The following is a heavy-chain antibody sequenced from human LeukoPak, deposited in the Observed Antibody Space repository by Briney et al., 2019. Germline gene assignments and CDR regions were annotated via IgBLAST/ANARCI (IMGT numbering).Heavy chain of an antibody. V-gene: IGHV3-48*03. D-gene: IGHD3-22*01. J-gene: IGHJ4*02. Sequence: GGSLRLSCAASGFTFSSYEMNWVRQAPGKGLEWVSYISSSGSTIYYADSVKGRFTISRDNAKNSLYLQMNSLRAEDTAVYYCAKTPAYDSSGYYYLDYWGQGTLVTVSS. CDR1: GFTFSSYE. CDR2: ISSSGSTI. CDR3: AKTPAYDSSGYYYLDY.